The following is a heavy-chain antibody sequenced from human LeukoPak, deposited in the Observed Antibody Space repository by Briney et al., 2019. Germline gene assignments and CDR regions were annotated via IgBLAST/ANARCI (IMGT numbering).Heavy chain of an antibody. CDR1: GGSIDTYY. CDR3: AREEGSWYGEDFYYYMDV. V-gene: IGHV4-4*07. CDR2: IYTSGTA. Sequence: SETLSLTCTVSGGSIDTYYWSWLRQPAGKGLEWIGRIYTSGTANYNPSLKSRVTMSVDTSNNQFSLRLSSVTAADTAVYFCAREEGSWYGEDFYYYMDVWGKGTTVTVSS. D-gene: IGHD6-13*01. J-gene: IGHJ6*03.